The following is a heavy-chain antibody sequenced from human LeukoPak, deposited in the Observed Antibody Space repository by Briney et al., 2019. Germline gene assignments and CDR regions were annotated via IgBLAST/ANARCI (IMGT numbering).Heavy chain of an antibody. CDR2: ISAYNGNT. V-gene: IGHV1-18*01. CDR3: ARVTIFGVVGLGSAFDI. Sequence: GASVKVSCKASGYTFTSYGISWVRQAPGQGLEWMGWISAYNGNTNYAQRLQGRVTMTTDTSTSTAYMELRSLRSDDTAVYYCARVTIFGVVGLGSAFDIWGQGTMVTVSS. J-gene: IGHJ3*02. CDR1: GYTFTSYG. D-gene: IGHD3-3*01.